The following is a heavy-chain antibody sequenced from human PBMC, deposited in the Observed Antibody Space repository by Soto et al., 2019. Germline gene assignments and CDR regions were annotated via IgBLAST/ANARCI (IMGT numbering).Heavy chain of an antibody. CDR2: IYPDEYHI. D-gene: IGHD2-15*01. CDR3: ASHGLLGCSGGRCYSSFYYYGMDV. CDR1: GYNFANYW. J-gene: IGHJ6*02. Sequence: GESQKISCQGSGYNFANYWIGWVRQMPGKDLERMGFIYPDEYHISYSPYFQGQVTITADKSTSTAYLQWSILKVSDTALYYCASHGLLGCSGGRCYSSFYYYGMDVWGQGTTVTVSS. V-gene: IGHV5-51*01.